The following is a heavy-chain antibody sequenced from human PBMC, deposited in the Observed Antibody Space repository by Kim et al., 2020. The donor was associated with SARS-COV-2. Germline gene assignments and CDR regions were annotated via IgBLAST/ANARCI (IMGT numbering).Heavy chain of an antibody. CDR2: ISDDGKTK. V-gene: IGHV3-30*04. D-gene: IGHD4-17*01. CDR3: ARDLRRALDY. CDR1: QFTFSSYP. J-gene: IGHJ4*02. Sequence: GGSLRLSCAASQFTFSSYPMHWVRQAPGKGLEWVAVISDDGKTKYYSDSVKGRFSISRDSSKNTMYLQMNSLRGEDTAVYYCARDLRRALDYWGQGTLVTVSS.